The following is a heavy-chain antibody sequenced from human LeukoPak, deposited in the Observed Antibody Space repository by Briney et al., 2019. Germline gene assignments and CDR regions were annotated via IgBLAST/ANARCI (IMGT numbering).Heavy chain of an antibody. CDR1: GGSISSYY. V-gene: IGHV4-59*01. CDR3: ARETVGATAAGLDY. CDR2: FYYSGST. Sequence: SETLSLTCTVSGGSISSYYWSWIRQPPGKGLEWIGYFYYSGSTNYNPSLKTRVTISVDTSKNQFSLKLSSVTAADTAVYYCARETVGATAAGLDYWGQGTLVTVSS. D-gene: IGHD1-26*01. J-gene: IGHJ4*02.